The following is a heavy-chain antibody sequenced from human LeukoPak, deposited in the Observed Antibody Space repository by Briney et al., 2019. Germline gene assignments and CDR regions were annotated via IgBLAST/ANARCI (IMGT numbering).Heavy chain of an antibody. CDR1: GFTVSSNY. D-gene: IGHD2-2*01. CDR3: ASSVVPAAVLTYYYYYMGV. J-gene: IGHJ6*03. V-gene: IGHV3-53*01. CDR2: IYSGGST. Sequence: GGSLRLSCAASGFTVSSNYMSWVRQAPGKGLEWVSVIYSGGSTYYADSVKGRFTISRDNSKNTLYLQMNSLRAEDTAVYYCASSVVPAAVLTYYYYYMGVWGKGTTVTVSS.